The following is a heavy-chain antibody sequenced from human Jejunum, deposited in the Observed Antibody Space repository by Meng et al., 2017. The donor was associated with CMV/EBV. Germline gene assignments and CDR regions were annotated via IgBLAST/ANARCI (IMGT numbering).Heavy chain of an antibody. J-gene: IGHJ4*02. D-gene: IGHD3-3*01. CDR1: GSYY. V-gene: IGHV4-61*01. CDR2: IYYSGST. CDR3: ARDGDYDFWSGYYKGLGY. Sequence: GSYYWSWIRQPPGKGLEWIGYIYYSGSTNYNPSLKSRVTISVDTSKNQFSLKLSSVTAADTAVYYCARDGDYDFWSGYYKGLGYWGQGTLVTVSS.